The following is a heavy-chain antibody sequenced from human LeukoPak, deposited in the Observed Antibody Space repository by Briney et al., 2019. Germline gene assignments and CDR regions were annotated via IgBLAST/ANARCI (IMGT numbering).Heavy chain of an antibody. CDR2: IYTSGST. D-gene: IGHD3-22*01. J-gene: IGHJ3*02. CDR1: GGSISSYY. V-gene: IGHV4-4*09. CDR3: ARRGSSGYFGLDAFDI. Sequence: SETLSLTCTVSGGSISSYYWGWIRQPPGKGLEWIGYIYTSGSTNYNPSLKSRVTITVDTSKNQFSLKLSSVTAADTAVYYCARRGSSGYFGLDAFDIWGQGTMVTVSS.